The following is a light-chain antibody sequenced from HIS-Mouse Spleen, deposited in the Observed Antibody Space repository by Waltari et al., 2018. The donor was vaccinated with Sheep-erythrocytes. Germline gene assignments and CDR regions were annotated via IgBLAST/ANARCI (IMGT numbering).Light chain of an antibody. Sequence: QSALTQPASVSWSPGQSITISCTGTSSDFGRYNLVSWYQQHPGKAPKLMIYEGSKRPSGVSNRFSGSKSGNTASLTISGLQAEDEADYYCCSYAGSSTPWVFGGGTKLTVL. J-gene: IGLJ3*02. CDR1: SSDFGRYNL. V-gene: IGLV2-23*01. CDR2: EGS. CDR3: CSYAGSSTPWV.